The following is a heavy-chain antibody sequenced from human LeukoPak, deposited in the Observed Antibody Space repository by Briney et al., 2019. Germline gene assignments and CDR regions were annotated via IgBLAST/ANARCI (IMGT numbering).Heavy chain of an antibody. V-gene: IGHV1-46*01. CDR1: GYTFTTYY. Sequence: AASVKVSCKASGYTFTTYYMHWLRQAPGQGLEWVGIINPSGGSSSYAQRFQGRVIMTRERSTSTVYMELSNLRSQDTAVYYCARGGYSNRNWFDPWGQGNLVTVSS. CDR3: ARGGYSNRNWFDP. D-gene: IGHD6-13*01. CDR2: INPSGGSS. J-gene: IGHJ5*02.